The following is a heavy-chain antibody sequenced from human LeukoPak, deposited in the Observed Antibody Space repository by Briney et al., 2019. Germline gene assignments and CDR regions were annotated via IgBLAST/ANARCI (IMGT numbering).Heavy chain of an antibody. D-gene: IGHD3-22*01. CDR3: AREEAYYYDSSGYWYFDY. Sequence: ASVKVSCKASGGTFSSYAISWVRQAPGQGLEWMGRIIPILGIANYAQKFQGRVTITADKSTSIACMELSSLRSEDTAVYYCAREEAYYYDSSGYWYFDYWGQGTLVTVSS. J-gene: IGHJ4*02. CDR1: GGTFSSYA. CDR2: IIPILGIA. V-gene: IGHV1-69*04.